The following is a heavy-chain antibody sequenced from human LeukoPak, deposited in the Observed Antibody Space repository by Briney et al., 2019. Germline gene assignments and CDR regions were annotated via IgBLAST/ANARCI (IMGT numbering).Heavy chain of an antibody. D-gene: IGHD6-13*01. Sequence: SETLSLTCTVSGGSISSRNHYWGWIRQPPGKGLEWIGNIYYSGSTDYNPSLKSRVTISVDTSKNQFSLKLSSVTAADTAVYYCASLHRGYSSSWYSYWGQGTLVTVSS. CDR3: ASLHRGYSSSWYSY. CDR1: GGSISSRNHY. V-gene: IGHV4-39*01. CDR2: IYYSGST. J-gene: IGHJ4*02.